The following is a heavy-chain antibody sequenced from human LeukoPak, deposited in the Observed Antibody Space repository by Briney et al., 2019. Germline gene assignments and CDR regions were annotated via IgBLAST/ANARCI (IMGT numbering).Heavy chain of an antibody. CDR1: GFTFSSYS. J-gene: IGHJ4*02. Sequence: GGSLRPSCAASGFTFSSYSMNWVRQAPGKGLEWVSSISSSSSYIYYADSVKGRFTISRDNAKNSLYLQMNSLRAEDTAVYYCARSDTYSSSWPFDYWGQGTLVTVSS. CDR3: ARSDTYSSSWPFDY. D-gene: IGHD6-13*01. V-gene: IGHV3-21*01. CDR2: ISSSSSYI.